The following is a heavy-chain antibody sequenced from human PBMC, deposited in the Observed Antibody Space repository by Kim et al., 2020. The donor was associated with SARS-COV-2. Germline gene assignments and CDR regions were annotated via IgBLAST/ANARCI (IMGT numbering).Heavy chain of an antibody. J-gene: IGHJ1*01. Sequence: AQKFQGRVTMTRDTSTSTVYMELSSLRSEDTAVYYCATGYSSSLQPVQHWGQGTLVTVSS. CDR3: ATGYSSSLQPVQH. D-gene: IGHD6-13*01. V-gene: IGHV1-46*01.